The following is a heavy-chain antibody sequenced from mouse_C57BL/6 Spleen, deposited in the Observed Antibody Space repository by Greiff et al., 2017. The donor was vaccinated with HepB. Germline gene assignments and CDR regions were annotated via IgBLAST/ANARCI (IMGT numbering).Heavy chain of an antibody. D-gene: IGHD4-1*01. CDR3: ARDAGTGDFDY. J-gene: IGHJ2*01. CDR1: GFTFSDFY. Sequence: EVKVEESGGGLVQSGRSLRLSCATSGFTFSDFYMEWVRQAPGKGLEWIAASRNKANDYTTEYSASVKGRFIVSRDTSQSILYLQMNALRAEDTAIYYCARDAGTGDFDYWGQGTTLTFSS. V-gene: IGHV7-1*01. CDR2: SRNKANDYTT.